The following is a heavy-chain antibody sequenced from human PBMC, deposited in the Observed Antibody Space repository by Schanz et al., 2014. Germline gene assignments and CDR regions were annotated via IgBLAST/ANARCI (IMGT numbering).Heavy chain of an antibody. Sequence: EVKMVESGGGLVKPGGSLRLSCAASGFNFSSYSLNWVRQAPGKGLEWVSSISYGTSYIYYAESVKGRFTISRDNAKNSVFLQMNSLRAEDTAVYYCVRDSFFAFDYWGQGTLVTVSS. CDR3: VRDSFFAFDY. CDR1: GFNFSSYS. J-gene: IGHJ4*02. V-gene: IGHV3-21*01. D-gene: IGHD3-3*01. CDR2: ISYGTSYI.